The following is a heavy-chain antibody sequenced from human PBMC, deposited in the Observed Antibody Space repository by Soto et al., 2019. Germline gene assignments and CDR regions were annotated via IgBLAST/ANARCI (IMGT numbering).Heavy chain of an antibody. Sequence: PGGSLRLSCAASGFTFSSYAMSWVRQAPGKGLEWVSAISGSGGSTYYADSVKGRFTISRDNSKNTLYLQMNSLRAEDTAVYYCAKDKRYYYGSGTSQPFDYWGQGTLVTVSS. D-gene: IGHD3-10*01. CDR2: ISGSGGST. V-gene: IGHV3-23*01. CDR1: GFTFSSYA. CDR3: AKDKRYYYGSGTSQPFDY. J-gene: IGHJ4*02.